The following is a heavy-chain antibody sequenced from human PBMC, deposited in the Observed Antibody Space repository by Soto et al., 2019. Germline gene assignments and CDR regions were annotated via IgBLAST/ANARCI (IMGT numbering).Heavy chain of an antibody. D-gene: IGHD6-19*01. J-gene: IGHJ4*02. CDR2: TYYRSKWYN. CDR1: GDSVSSNSAA. CDR3: ARDPHQYSSGWYYFDY. Sequence: SQTLSLTCALSGDSVSSNSAAWNWIRQSPSRGLEWLGRTYYRSKWYNDYAVSVKSRITINPDTSKNQFSLQLNSVTPEDTAVYYCARDPHQYSSGWYYFDYWGQGTLVTVSS. V-gene: IGHV6-1*01.